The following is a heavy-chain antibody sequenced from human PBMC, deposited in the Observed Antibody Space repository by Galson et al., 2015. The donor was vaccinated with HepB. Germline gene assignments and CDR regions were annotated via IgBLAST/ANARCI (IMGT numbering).Heavy chain of an antibody. Sequence: SVKVSCKASGYTFTSYDINWVRQATGQGLEWMGWMNPNSGNTGYAQKFQGRVTMTRNTSISTAYMELSSLRSEDTAVYYCARGRVNRYCSSTSCSARGYYFDYWGQGTLVTVSS. D-gene: IGHD2-2*01. CDR3: ARGRVNRYCSSTSCSARGYYFDY. CDR1: GYTFTSYD. V-gene: IGHV1-8*01. J-gene: IGHJ4*02. CDR2: MNPNSGNT.